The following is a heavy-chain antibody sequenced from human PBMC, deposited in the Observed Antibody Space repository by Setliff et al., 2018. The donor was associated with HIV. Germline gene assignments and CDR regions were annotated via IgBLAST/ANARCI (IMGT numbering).Heavy chain of an antibody. V-gene: IGHV3-30*02. CDR1: GFIFSNYG. CDR2: ILYDGSDK. D-gene: IGHD2-8*02. J-gene: IGHJ6*02. CDR3: AKVYGTGYFYYYYGMHV. Sequence: GGSLRLSCTTSGFIFSNYGMHWVRQAPGKGLEWVAFILYDGSDKYYADSVKGRFTISRDNSKNTLFLEMNYLRAEDTAVYYCAKVYGTGYFYYYYGMHVWGQGTTVTVSS.